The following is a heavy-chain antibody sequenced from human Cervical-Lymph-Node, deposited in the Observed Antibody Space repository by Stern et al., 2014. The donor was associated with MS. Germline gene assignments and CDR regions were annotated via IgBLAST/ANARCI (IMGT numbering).Heavy chain of an antibody. CDR1: GFTFSNHG. J-gene: IGHJ4*02. D-gene: IGHD1-26*01. V-gene: IGHV3-33*01. CDR2: IGYDGTYR. CDR3: ARGDVVGAIGHFDY. Sequence: VQLVESGGGVVQPGRSLRLSCAASGFTFSNHGMHWVRQAPGKGLEWVAIIGYDGTYRFYADSVKGRFTISRDNSKNTLYLQMNSLRVEDTALYYCARGDVVGAIGHFDYWGQGTLVTVSS.